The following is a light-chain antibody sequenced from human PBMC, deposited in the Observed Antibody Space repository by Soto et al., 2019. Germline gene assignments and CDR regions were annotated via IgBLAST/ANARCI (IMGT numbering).Light chain of an antibody. V-gene: IGLV2-14*01. CDR3: SSYTAHSTRA. J-gene: IGLJ3*02. Sequence: QSALTQPASVSGSPGQSISISCTGTSSDVGGYHYVSWYQQYPGKAPKLIIYEVSNRPSGVSNRFSGSKSGNTASLTITGVQAEDEADYYCSSYTAHSTRAFGGGTKVTVL. CDR1: SSDVGGYHY. CDR2: EVS.